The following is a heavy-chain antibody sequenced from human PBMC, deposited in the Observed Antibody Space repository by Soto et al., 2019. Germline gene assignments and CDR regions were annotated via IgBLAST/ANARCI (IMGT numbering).Heavy chain of an antibody. Sequence: GGSLRLSCAASGFTFSSYGMHWVRQAPGKGLQWVAVISYDGSNKYYADSVKGRFTISRDNSKNTLYLQMSSLRAEDTAVYYCVKDGSSGWPYYYGMDVWGQGTTVTVSS. J-gene: IGHJ6*02. V-gene: IGHV3-30*18. D-gene: IGHD6-19*01. CDR3: VKDGSSGWPYYYGMDV. CDR1: GFTFSSYG. CDR2: ISYDGSNK.